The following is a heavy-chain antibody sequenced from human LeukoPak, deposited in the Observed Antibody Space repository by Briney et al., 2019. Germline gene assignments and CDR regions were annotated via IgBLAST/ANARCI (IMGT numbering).Heavy chain of an antibody. CDR2: INWKTGST. CDR1: GFTVSSNY. V-gene: IGHV3-20*04. D-gene: IGHD5-24*01. J-gene: IGHJ4*02. CDR3: GRGDGGDY. Sequence: PGGSLRLSCAASGFTVSSNYMSWVRQAPGKGLEWVSGINWKTGSTGYAESVRGRFTISRDNARNSLFLQMNSLKVEDTALYYCGRGDGGDYWGQGTLVTVSS.